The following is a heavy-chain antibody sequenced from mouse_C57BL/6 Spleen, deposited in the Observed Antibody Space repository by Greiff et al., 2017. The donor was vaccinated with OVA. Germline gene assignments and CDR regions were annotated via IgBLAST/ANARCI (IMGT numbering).Heavy chain of an antibody. D-gene: IGHD2-1*01. J-gene: IGHJ2*01. CDR1: GFTFSDYG. V-gene: IGHV5-17*01. CDR2: ISSGSSTI. CDR3: ARGAYGTYFDY. Sequence: EVKLMESGGGLVKPGGSLKLSCAASGFTFSDYGMHWVRQAPEKGLEWVAYISSGSSTIYYADTVKGRFTISRDNAKNTLFLQMTSLRSEDTAMYYCARGAYGTYFDYWGQGTTLTVSS.